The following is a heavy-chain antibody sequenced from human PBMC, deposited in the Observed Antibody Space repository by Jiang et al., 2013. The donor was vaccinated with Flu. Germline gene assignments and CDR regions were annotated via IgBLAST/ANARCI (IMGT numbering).Heavy chain of an antibody. D-gene: IGHD1-26*01. V-gene: IGHV1-69*06. CDR1: GGTFSSYA. CDR3: ARDPYSGWELRDYDAFDI. J-gene: IGHJ3*02. CDR2: IIPIFGTA. Sequence: QLVESGAEVKKPGSSVKVSCKASGGTFSSYAISWVRQAPGQGLEWMGGIIPIFGTANYAQKFQGRVTITADKSTSTAYMELSSLRSEDTAVYYCARDPYSGWELRDYDAFDIWGQGTMVTVSS.